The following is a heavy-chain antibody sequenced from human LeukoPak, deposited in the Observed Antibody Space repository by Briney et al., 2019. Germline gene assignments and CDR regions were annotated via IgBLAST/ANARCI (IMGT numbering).Heavy chain of an antibody. CDR2: INQDGSEK. D-gene: IGHD1-26*01. CDR3: AKASGREWQLLRLPSHGMDV. CDR1: GFMFSSYW. Sequence: PGGSLRLSCAASGFMFSSYWMTWVRQAPGKGVAWVANINQDGSEKNYVDSVKGRFTIARDNAKNSLYLQMNSLRAEDTAVYYCAKASGREWQLLRLPSHGMDVWGLGTTVTVSS. J-gene: IGHJ6*02. V-gene: IGHV3-7*01.